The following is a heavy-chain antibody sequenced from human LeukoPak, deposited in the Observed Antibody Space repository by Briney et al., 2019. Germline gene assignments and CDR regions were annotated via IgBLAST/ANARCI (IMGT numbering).Heavy chain of an antibody. V-gene: IGHV5-51*01. Sequence: GESLKISCKGSGYSFTSYWIGWVRQMPGKGLEWMGIIYPSDSDTRYSPSFQGQVTISADKSISTAYLQWSSLKASDTAMYYCARTSGSRDYYYYYGMDVWGQGTTVTVSS. CDR2: IYPSDSDT. CDR1: GYSFTSYW. CDR3: ARTSGSRDYYYYYGMDV. D-gene: IGHD5-18*01. J-gene: IGHJ6*02.